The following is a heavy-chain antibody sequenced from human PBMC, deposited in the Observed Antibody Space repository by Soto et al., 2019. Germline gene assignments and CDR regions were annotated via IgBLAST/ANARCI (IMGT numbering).Heavy chain of an antibody. V-gene: IGHV1-8*01. Sequence: GASVKVSCKASGYTFTSYDINWVRQATGQGLEWMGWMNPNSGNTGYAQKFQGRVTMTRNTSISTAYMELSSLRPEDTAVYYCARVSPSWNTDIWGQGTMVPVSS. CDR3: ARVSPSWNTDI. CDR1: GYTFTSYD. J-gene: IGHJ3*02. D-gene: IGHD1-1*01. CDR2: MNPNSGNT.